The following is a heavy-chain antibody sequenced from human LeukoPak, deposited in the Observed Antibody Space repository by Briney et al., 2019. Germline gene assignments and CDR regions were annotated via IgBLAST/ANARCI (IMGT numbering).Heavy chain of an antibody. V-gene: IGHV3-48*03. D-gene: IGHD6-13*01. CDR2: ISNSGATI. CDR3: ARATFSSSGHSY. CDR1: GFTFSYYE. Sequence: GGSLRLSCAASGFTFSYYERNWVRQAPGKGLEWVSYISNSGATIYYADSVKGRFTISRDNAKSSLFLQMNSLRAEDTGVYYCARATFSSSGHSYWGQGTLVTVSS. J-gene: IGHJ4*02.